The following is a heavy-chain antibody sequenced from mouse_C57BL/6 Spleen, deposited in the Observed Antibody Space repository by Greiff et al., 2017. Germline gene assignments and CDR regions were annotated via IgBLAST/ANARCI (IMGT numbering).Heavy chain of an antibody. CDR3: AGPHYYGSSPFAY. CDR1: GYTFTDYY. CDR2: IYPGSGNT. J-gene: IGHJ3*01. Sequence: QVQLQQSGAELVRPGASVKLSCKASGYTFTDYYINWVKQRPGQGLEWIARIYPGSGNTYYNEKFKGKATLTAEKSSSTAYMQLSSLTSEDSAVYFCAGPHYYGSSPFAYWGQGTLVTVSA. D-gene: IGHD1-1*01. V-gene: IGHV1-76*01.